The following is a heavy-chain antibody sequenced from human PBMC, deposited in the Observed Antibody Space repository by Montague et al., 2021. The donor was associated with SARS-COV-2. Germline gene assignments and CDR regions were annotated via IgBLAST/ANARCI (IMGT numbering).Heavy chain of an antibody. Sequence: SETLSLTCAVYGGSFSGYYWTWIRQSPGKGLEWIAEINHSGTTNYNFNPSLRSRVAISVDTSKSQFSLKLSSVTAADKGAYYCARWDPQTLTLIGLRGKSASDYWGQGTLVTVSS. CDR2: INHSGTT. D-gene: IGHD4-23*01. J-gene: IGHJ4*02. CDR1: GGSFSGYY. V-gene: IGHV4-34*01. CDR3: ARWDPQTLTLIGLRGKSASDY.